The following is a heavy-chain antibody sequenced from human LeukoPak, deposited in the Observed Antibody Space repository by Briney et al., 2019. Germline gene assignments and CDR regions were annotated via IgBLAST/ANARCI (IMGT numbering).Heavy chain of an antibody. CDR3: ARGSDYGDSPGLN. CDR1: GYIFTGYY. Sequence: ASVKVSCKDSGYIFTGYYMHWVRQAPGQGLEWMGRINPNSGGANYAQKFQGRVAMTRDMSISTAYVELSRLGSDDTAVYYCARGSDYGDSPGLNWGQGTLVTVSS. CDR2: INPNSGGA. D-gene: IGHD4-17*01. J-gene: IGHJ4*02. V-gene: IGHV1-2*06.